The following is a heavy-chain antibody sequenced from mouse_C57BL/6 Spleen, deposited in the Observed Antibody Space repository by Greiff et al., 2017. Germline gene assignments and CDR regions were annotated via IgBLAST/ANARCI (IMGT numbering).Heavy chain of an antibody. V-gene: IGHV1-76*01. CDR2: LYPGSGNP. Sequence: QVQLKQSGAELVRPGASVKLSCKASGYTFTDYYINWVKQRPGQGLEWIARLYPGSGNPYYNEKFKGKATLAAENSSSTAYMQLSSLTSEDSAVYFCARETAQASWFAYWGQGTLVTVSA. CDR3: ARETAQASWFAY. CDR1: GYTFTDYY. J-gene: IGHJ3*01. D-gene: IGHD3-2*02.